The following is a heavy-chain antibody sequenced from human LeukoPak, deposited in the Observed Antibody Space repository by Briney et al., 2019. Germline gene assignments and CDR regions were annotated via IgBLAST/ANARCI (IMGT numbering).Heavy chain of an antibody. CDR1: GFTFGTCA. D-gene: IGHD6-13*01. CDR2: ISGSGGNT. V-gene: IGHV3-23*01. J-gene: IGHJ3*02. Sequence: GGSLRLSCAASGFTFGTCAMSWVRQAPGKGLECVSSISGSGGNTYYADSVKGRFTISRDNSKNTLYLQMNSLRTEDTAVYYCAKDGQQLVQDAFDIWGQGTMVTVSS. CDR3: AKDGQQLVQDAFDI.